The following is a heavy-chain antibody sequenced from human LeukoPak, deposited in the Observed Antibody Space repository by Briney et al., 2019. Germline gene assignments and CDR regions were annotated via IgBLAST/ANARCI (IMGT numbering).Heavy chain of an antibody. CDR1: GGSISSYY. Sequence: PSETLSLTCTVSGGSISSYYWSWIRQPPGKGLELIGYIYYSGSTNYNPSLKSRVTISVDTSKNQFSLKLSSVTAADTAVYYCARVSSGVYFDYWGEGTLVTVSS. V-gene: IGHV4-59*01. CDR3: ARVSSGVYFDY. CDR2: IYYSGST. J-gene: IGHJ4*02. D-gene: IGHD2-15*01.